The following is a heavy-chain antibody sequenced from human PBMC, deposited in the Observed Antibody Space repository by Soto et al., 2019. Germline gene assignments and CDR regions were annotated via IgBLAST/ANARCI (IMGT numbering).Heavy chain of an antibody. J-gene: IGHJ3*02. D-gene: IGHD2-2*01. CDR3: AKDIGIVVVPTAFDI. V-gene: IGHV3-23*01. Sequence: GGSLRLSCVASGFTFSSYVMSWVRQAPGKGLEWVSAISGSGGSTYYADSVKGRFTISRDNSKNTLYLQMNSLRAEDTAVYYCAKDIGIVVVPTAFDIWGQGTMVTVSS. CDR2: ISGSGGST. CDR1: GFTFSSYV.